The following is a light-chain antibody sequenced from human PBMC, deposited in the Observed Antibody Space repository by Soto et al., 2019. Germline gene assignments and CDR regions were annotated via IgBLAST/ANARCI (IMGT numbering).Light chain of an antibody. CDR1: QSVGSRF. Sequence: EIALTQSPGTLSLSPWERATLSCRASQSVGSRFLAWYQQKPGQAPRLLISGTFSRATGIPDRFSGSGSGTDFTLTIRRLEPEDFAVYYCQQYGSSYPWTFGQGTKVDIK. V-gene: IGKV3-20*01. CDR3: QQYGSSYPWT. J-gene: IGKJ1*01. CDR2: GTF.